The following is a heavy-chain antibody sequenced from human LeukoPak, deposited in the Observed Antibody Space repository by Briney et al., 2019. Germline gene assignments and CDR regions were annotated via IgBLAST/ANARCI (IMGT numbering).Heavy chain of an antibody. D-gene: IGHD3-22*01. J-gene: IGHJ4*02. CDR3: ARAYYYDSSGYLYYFDY. CDR1: GYSFTSYW. Sequence: GESLKISCRGSGYSFTSYWIGWVRQMPGKGLEWKGIIYPGDSDTRYSPSFQGQVTISADKSISTAYLQWSSLKASDTAMYYCARAYYYDSSGYLYYFDYWGQGIVVTVSS. CDR2: IYPGDSDT. V-gene: IGHV5-51*01.